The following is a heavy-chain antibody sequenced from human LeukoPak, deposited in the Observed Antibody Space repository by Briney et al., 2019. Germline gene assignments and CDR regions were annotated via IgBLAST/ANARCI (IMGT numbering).Heavy chain of an antibody. CDR1: GGSISSGDYY. D-gene: IGHD2-2*01. CDR3: ARELSCSSTSCYDY. CDR2: IDYSGST. J-gene: IGHJ4*02. Sequence: PSQTLSLTCTVSGGSISSGDYYWSWIRQPPGQGLEWIGYIDYSGSTYYNPSLKSRVTISVYTSKNQFSLKLSSVTAADTAVYYCARELSCSSTSCYDYWGQGTLVTVSS. V-gene: IGHV4-30-4*01.